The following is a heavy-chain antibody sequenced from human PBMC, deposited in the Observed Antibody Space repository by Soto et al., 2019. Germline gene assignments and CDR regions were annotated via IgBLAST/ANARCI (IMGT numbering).Heavy chain of an antibody. J-gene: IGHJ4*02. Sequence: GSLRLSCAASGFTFTAYAMSWVRQAPGKGLEWVSVISKNGDEEYYADSVTGRFTISRDNAKNSLSLQMNSLRAEDTAVYYCARGLFGELSPGGIDYFDYWGQGTLVTVSS. D-gene: IGHD3-10*01. V-gene: IGHV3-23*01. CDR2: ISKNGDEE. CDR1: GFTFTAYA. CDR3: ARGLFGELSPGGIDYFDY.